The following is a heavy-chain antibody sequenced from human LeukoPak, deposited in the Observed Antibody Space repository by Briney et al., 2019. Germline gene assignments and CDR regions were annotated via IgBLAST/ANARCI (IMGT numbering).Heavy chain of an antibody. CDR2: LYTSGST. D-gene: IGHD7-27*01. J-gene: IGHJ5*02. CDR3: ARDVNGDWFDP. Sequence: SQTLSLTCTVSGGSISSGSYYWSWIRQPAGKGLEWIGRLYTSGSTNYNPSLKSRVTISVDTSKNQFSLKLSSVTAADTAVYCCARDVNGDWFDPWGQGTLVTVSS. CDR1: GGSISSGSYY. V-gene: IGHV4-61*02.